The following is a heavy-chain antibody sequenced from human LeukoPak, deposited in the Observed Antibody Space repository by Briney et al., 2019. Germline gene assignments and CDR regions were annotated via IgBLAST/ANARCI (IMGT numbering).Heavy chain of an antibody. CDR2: ISHSGTT. V-gene: IGHV4-34*01. Sequence: GSLRLSCAASGFTFSSYEMNWVRQTPGKGLEWIGEISHSGTTIYNPSLKSRVTISVDTSNNQFSLKLNSVTAADTALYYCARMTGSWYPTHNAIDVWGQGTMVTVSS. CDR3: ARMTGSWYPTHNAIDV. D-gene: IGHD6-13*01. J-gene: IGHJ3*01. CDR1: GFTFSSYE.